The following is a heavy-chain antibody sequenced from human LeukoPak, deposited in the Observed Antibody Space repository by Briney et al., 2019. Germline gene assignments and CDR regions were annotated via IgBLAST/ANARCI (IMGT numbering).Heavy chain of an antibody. D-gene: IGHD1-26*01. J-gene: IGHJ4*02. V-gene: IGHV3-30-3*01. CDR2: ISYDGSNK. Sequence: GGSLRLSCAASGFTFSSYAMHWVRQAPGKGLEWVAVISYDGSNKYYADSVKGRFTISRDNSKNTLYLQMNSLRAEDTAVYYCARGWWELPHWGQGTLVTVSS. CDR3: ARGWWELPH. CDR1: GFTFSSYA.